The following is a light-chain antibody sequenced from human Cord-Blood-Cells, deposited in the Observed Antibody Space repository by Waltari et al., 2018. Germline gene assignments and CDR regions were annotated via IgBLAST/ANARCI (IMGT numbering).Light chain of an antibody. Sequence: SYELTQPLSVSVALGQTARITCGGNNIGSKNVHWYQQKPGPAPVLVSYRDSNRPSGIPERFSGSNSGNTATLTISRAQAGDEADYYCQVWDSSTVVFGGGTKLTVL. V-gene: IGLV3-9*01. CDR3: QVWDSSTVV. CDR1: NIGSKN. J-gene: IGLJ2*01. CDR2: RDS.